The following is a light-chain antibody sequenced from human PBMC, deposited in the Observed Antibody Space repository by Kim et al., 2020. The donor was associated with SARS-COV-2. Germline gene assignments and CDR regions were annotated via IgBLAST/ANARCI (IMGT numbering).Light chain of an antibody. CDR2: RSS. V-gene: IGKV1-5*03. CDR3: QQYYTYPYT. CDR1: QNIGDR. J-gene: IGKJ2*01. Sequence: AYVGDRVTITCRASQNIGDRLAWYQQKPGKAPKLLIHRSSTLETEVSSRFSGSRSATEFTVTISSLQPDDFATYHCQQYYTYPYTFGQGTKLEF.